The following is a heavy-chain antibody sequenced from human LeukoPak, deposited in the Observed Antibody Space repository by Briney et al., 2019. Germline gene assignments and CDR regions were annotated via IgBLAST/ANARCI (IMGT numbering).Heavy chain of an antibody. J-gene: IGHJ5*02. Sequence: ASVKVSCKASGYTFTSYDINWVRQATGPGLEWMGWMNPNSGNTGYAQKFQGRVTMTRNTSISRAYMELSSLRSEDTAVYYCARGSYMKMAGATGYWFDPWGQGTLVTISS. CDR2: MNPNSGNT. CDR3: ARGSYMKMAGATGYWFDP. V-gene: IGHV1-8*01. CDR1: GYTFTSYD. D-gene: IGHD1-26*01.